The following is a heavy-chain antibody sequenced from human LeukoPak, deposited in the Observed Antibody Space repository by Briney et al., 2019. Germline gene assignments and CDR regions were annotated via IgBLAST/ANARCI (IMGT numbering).Heavy chain of an antibody. J-gene: IGHJ4*02. V-gene: IGHV3-23*01. CDR3: ATPMGAGNIVY. D-gene: IGHD3-16*01. CDR2: LTATGRRT. Sequence: GGSLRLSCAPSGLTFGSYTMSCVRQAPGRGREWVSGLTATGRRTYYADSVTGWFTISRDRSKNTLYLQLNSLGVDDTAIYYCATPMGAGNIVYWGEGTLVSVSS. CDR1: GLTFGSYT.